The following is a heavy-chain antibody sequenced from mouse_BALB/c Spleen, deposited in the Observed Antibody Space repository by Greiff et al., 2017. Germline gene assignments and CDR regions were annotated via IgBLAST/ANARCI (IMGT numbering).Heavy chain of an antibody. D-gene: IGHD2-2*01. J-gene: IGHJ4*01. CDR2: IWTGGGT. V-gene: IGHV2-9-2*01. CDR1: GFSLTSYY. CDR3: VREEIYYGYDY. Sequence: VQLVESGPGLVAPSQSLSITCTVSGFSLTSYYISWFRQPLGKGLEWLGVIWTGGGTNYNSAFMSRLSISKDNSKSQVFLKMNSLQTDDTAIYYCVREEIYYGYDYWGQGTSVTVSA.